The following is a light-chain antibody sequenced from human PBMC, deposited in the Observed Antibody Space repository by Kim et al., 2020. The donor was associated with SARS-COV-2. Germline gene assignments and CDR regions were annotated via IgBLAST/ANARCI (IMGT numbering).Light chain of an antibody. V-gene: IGKV3-15*01. CDR1: QSVRSN. J-gene: IGKJ4*01. CDR3: QQYDNWPPLT. Sequence: VSPWDRVTLSCRASQSVRSNLAWYQQKPGQAPRLLIYGASTRATGVPARISGSGSGTEFTLTISSLQSEDFAVYFCQQYDNWPPLTFGGGTKLEIK. CDR2: GAS.